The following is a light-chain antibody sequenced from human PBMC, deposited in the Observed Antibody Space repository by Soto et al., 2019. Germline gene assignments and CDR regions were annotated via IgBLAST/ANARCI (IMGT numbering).Light chain of an antibody. J-gene: IGLJ1*01. V-gene: IGLV2-23*02. Sequence: VLTQPASVSGSPGQSITISCTGTSGDVGSYNLVSWYQQHPGKAPKLMIYEVSKRPSGVSNRFSGSKSGNTASLTISGVQAEDEADYYCCSYAGSSTYVFGTGTKSPS. CDR3: CSYAGSSTYV. CDR1: SGDVGSYNL. CDR2: EVS.